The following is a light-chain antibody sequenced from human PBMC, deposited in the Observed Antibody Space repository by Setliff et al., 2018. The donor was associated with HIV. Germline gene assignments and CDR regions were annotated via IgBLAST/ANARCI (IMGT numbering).Light chain of an antibody. CDR1: SSDVGRYNY. CDR3: CSYTSISTYV. Sequence: QSVLTQPASVSGSPGQSITISCTGTSSDVGRYNYVSWYQQHPCKTPKLIIYDVSKWPSGVSNRFSASKSGNTASLTISGLQAEDEADYYCCSYTSISTYVFGTGTRSPS. CDR2: DVS. J-gene: IGLJ1*01. V-gene: IGLV2-14*03.